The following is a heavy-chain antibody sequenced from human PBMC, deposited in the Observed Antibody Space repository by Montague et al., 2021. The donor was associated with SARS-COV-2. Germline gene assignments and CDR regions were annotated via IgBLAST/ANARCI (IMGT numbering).Heavy chain of an antibody. V-gene: IGHV3-23*01. CDR1: GFTFSSYA. J-gene: IGHJ6*02. Sequence: RLSWSASGFTFSSYAMSWVRQAPGKGLEWVSAISGIGGSTYYADSVKGRFTISRDNSKNTLYLQMDSLRAEDTAVYYCAKGREEAEWLLLITYYYGMDVWGQGTTVTVSS. D-gene: IGHD3-3*01. CDR2: ISGIGGST. CDR3: AKGREEAEWLLLITYYYGMDV.